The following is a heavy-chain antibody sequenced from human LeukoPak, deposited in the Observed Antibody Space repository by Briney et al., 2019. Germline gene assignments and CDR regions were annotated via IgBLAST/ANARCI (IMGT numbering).Heavy chain of an antibody. CDR2: IYYSGST. J-gene: IGHJ6*03. CDR3: ARTLTYYYGSGSYYPYYYMDV. D-gene: IGHD3-10*01. Sequence: PSETLSLTCAVYGGSFSGYYWSWIRQPPGKGLEWIGYIYYSGSTNYNPSLKSRVTISVDTSKNQFSLKLSSVTAADTAVYYCARTLTYYYGSGSYYPYYYMDVWGKGTTVTISS. CDR1: GGSFSGYY. V-gene: IGHV4-59*01.